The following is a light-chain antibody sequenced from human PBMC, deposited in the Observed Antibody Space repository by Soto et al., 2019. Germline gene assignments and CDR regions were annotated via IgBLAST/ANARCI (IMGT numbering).Light chain of an antibody. J-gene: IGKJ4*01. CDR3: QPYHNWPHT. CDR2: GAS. CDR1: QSVSSN. Sequence: EIVMTQSPATLSVSPGESATLSCRASQSVSSNLAWYQQKPGQAPRLLIYGASTRATGIPARLSGSESGTEFTLTISSLQSEDFAVYYCQPYHNWPHTVGGGTKVEIK. V-gene: IGKV3-15*01.